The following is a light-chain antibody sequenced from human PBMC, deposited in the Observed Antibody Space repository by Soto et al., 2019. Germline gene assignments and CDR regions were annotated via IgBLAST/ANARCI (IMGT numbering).Light chain of an antibody. CDR1: SSNIGSNT. CDR3: AAWDDSLNGPL. J-gene: IGLJ7*01. V-gene: IGLV1-44*01. CDR2: SNN. Sequence: QSVLTQPPSASGTPGQRVTISCSGSSSNIGSNTVNWYQQLPGTAPKHLIYSNNQRPSGVPDRFSGSKSGISASLAISGLQSEDEADYYCAAWDDSLNGPLFGGGTQLTVL.